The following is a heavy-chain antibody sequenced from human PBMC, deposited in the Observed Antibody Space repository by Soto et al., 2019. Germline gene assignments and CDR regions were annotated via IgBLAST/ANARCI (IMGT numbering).Heavy chain of an antibody. CDR2: ISDSSSST. V-gene: IGHV3-23*01. CDR1: GFTFSNYA. Sequence: GGSLRLSCAASGFTFSNYAMSWVRQAPGKGLEWVSVISDSSSSTYYAAPVKGRFTISRDNSKNTLHLQMNSLRAEDTALYYCAKGRVTSYYDGLDYWGQGTQVTVSS. J-gene: IGHJ4*02. CDR3: AKGRVTSYYDGLDY. D-gene: IGHD2-2*01.